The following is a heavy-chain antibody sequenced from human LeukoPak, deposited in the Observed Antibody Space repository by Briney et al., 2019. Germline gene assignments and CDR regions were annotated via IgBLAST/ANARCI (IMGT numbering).Heavy chain of an antibody. D-gene: IGHD2-2*01. CDR3: AREGAHIVVVPAAMRSGFDY. CDR1: GFTFSSYA. J-gene: IGHJ4*02. V-gene: IGHV3-30*04. CDR2: ISYDGSNK. Sequence: PGGSLRLSCAASGFTFSSYAMHWVRQAPGKGLEWVAVISYDGSNKYYADSVKGRFTISRDNSKNTLYLQMNGLRAEDTAVYYCAREGAHIVVVPAAMRSGFDYWGQGTLVTVSS.